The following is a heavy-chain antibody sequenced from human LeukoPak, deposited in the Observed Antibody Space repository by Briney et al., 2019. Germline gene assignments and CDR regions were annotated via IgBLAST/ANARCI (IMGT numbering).Heavy chain of an antibody. CDR1: GGSIGSSGFY. CDR3: ARVGRRWLQPPYNWFDP. Sequence: SETLSLTCTVSGGSIGSSGFYWAWIRQPPGKGLEWIGSIYYSGSTYYNPSLKSRVTISVDTSKNQFSLKLSSVTAADTAVYYCARVGRRWLQPPYNWFDPWGQGTLVTVSS. J-gene: IGHJ5*02. D-gene: IGHD5-24*01. CDR2: IYYSGST. V-gene: IGHV4-39*07.